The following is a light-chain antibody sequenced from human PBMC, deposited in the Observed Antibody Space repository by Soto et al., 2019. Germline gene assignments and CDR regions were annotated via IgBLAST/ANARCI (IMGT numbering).Light chain of an antibody. Sequence: DIQMTQSPSSLSASVGDRVTITCQASQDISNYLNWYQQKPGKAPXXLIYAASTLQSGVPSRFSGSGSGTDFTLTISCLQSEDFATYYCQQYYSYRTFGQGTKVDIK. CDR2: AAS. J-gene: IGKJ1*01. CDR3: QQYYSYRT. CDR1: QDISNY. V-gene: IGKV1-16*01.